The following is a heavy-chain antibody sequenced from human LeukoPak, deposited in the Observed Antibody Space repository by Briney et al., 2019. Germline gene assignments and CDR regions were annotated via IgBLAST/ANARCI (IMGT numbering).Heavy chain of an antibody. CDR3: ARDFSLQLFDY. CDR1: GFTFSSYG. Sequence: TGGSLRLSCAASGFTFSSYGFHWVRQAPGKGLEWVAVIWSDGSYKYYADSVKGRFTISRDDSKNTLYLQMSSLRAEDTAVYYCARDFSLQLFDYWGQGTLVTVFS. D-gene: IGHD5-24*01. J-gene: IGHJ4*02. CDR2: IWSDGSYK. V-gene: IGHV3-33*01.